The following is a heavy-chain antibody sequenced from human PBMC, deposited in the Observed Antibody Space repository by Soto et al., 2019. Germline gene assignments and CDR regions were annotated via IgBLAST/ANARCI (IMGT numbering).Heavy chain of an antibody. CDR3: AGLWFGELAYFDY. Sequence: QVQLVQSGAEVKKPGASVKVSCKASGSTFTSYGISWVRQAPGQGIEWMGWISAYNGNTNYAQKLQGRVTMTTDTSTSTGYMELSSLRSDDTAVYYCAGLWFGELAYFDYWGQGTLVTVSS. V-gene: IGHV1-18*04. J-gene: IGHJ4*02. CDR1: GSTFTSYG. D-gene: IGHD3-10*01. CDR2: ISAYNGNT.